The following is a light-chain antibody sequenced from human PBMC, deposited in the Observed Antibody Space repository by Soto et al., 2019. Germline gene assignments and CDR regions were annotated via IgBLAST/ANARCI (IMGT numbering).Light chain of an antibody. V-gene: IGLV2-14*03. J-gene: IGLJ1*01. CDR1: SSDVGTYNR. CDR2: DVT. CDR3: NSYTTRSTYV. Sequence: QSALTQPDSVSGSPGQSITISCAGTSSDVGTYNRVSWYQQHPGKAPKLMIYDVTNRPSGVSDRFSGSKSGNTASLTISGLQADDEADYYCNSYTTRSTYVFGTGTKVTVL.